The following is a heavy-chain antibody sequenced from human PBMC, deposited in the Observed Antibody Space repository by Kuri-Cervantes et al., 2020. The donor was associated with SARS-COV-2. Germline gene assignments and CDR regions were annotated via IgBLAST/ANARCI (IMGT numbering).Heavy chain of an antibody. D-gene: IGHD6-13*01. J-gene: IGHJ4*02. Sequence: SETLSLTCAVYGGSFSGYYWSWIRQPPGKGLEWIGEINHSGSTNYNPSLKSRVTISVDTSKNQFSLKLSSVTAADTAVYYCVKGLLSRPNQRGYFDYWGQGTLVTVTS. CDR1: GGSFSGYY. CDR3: VKGLLSRPNQRGYFDY. V-gene: IGHV4-34*01. CDR2: INHSGST.